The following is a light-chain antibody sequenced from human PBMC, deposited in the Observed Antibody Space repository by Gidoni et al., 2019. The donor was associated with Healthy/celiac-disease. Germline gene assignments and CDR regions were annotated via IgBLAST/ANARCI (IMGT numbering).Light chain of an antibody. CDR3: QQYNSYPET. J-gene: IGKJ1*01. V-gene: IGKV1-5*03. CDR2: KAS. Sequence: DIQMTQSPSTLSASVGDRVTITCRASQSISSWLAWYQQQPGKAPKLLIYKASSLESGVPSRFSGSGSGTEFTLTISSLQPDDFATYYCQQYNSYPETFXQXTKVEIK. CDR1: QSISSW.